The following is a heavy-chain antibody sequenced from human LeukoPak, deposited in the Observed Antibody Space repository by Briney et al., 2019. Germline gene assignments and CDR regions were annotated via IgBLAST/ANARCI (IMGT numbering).Heavy chain of an antibody. CDR3: AREERGYYYDSSGPSGEYFQH. CDR2: IYYSGST. D-gene: IGHD3-22*01. V-gene: IGHV4-39*07. J-gene: IGHJ1*01. CDR1: GGSISSSSYY. Sequence: SETLSLTCTVSGGSISSSSYYWGWIRQPPGKGLEWIGSIYYSGSTYYNPSLKSRVTISVDTSKNQFSLKLSSVTAADTAAYYCAREERGYYYDSSGPSGEYFQHWGQGTLVTVSS.